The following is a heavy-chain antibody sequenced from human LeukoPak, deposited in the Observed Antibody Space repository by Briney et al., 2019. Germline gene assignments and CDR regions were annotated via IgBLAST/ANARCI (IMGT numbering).Heavy chain of an antibody. Sequence: GGSLRLSCVVSGFTFSSYGMHWVRQGPGKGLEWVAVIWYDGSNKYYADSVKGRFTISRDNSKNTLYLQMNGLRAEDTAVYYCAKDGYRSGSYWGQGTLVTVSS. J-gene: IGHJ4*02. CDR1: GFTFSSYG. CDR3: AKDGYRSGSY. CDR2: IWYDGSNK. V-gene: IGHV3-30*02. D-gene: IGHD1-26*01.